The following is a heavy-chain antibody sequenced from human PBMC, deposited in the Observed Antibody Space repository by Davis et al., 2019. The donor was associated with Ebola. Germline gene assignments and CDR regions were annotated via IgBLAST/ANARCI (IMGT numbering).Heavy chain of an antibody. CDR1: GVTFRNYV. J-gene: IGHJ5*02. V-gene: IGHV3-48*02. CDR2: ISSSSSTI. Sequence: GESLKISCAVSGVTFRNYVMSWVRQAPGKGLEWVSYISSSSSTIYYADSVKGRFTISRDNAKNSLYLQMNSLRDEDTAVYYCARGRNWFDPWGQGTLVTVSS. CDR3: ARGRNWFDP.